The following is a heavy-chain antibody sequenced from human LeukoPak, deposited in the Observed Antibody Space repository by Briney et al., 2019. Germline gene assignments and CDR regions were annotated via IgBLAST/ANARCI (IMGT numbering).Heavy chain of an antibody. V-gene: IGHV3-48*04. D-gene: IGHD3-22*01. CDR1: GFTFSSYS. CDR3: ARDNHDSSGYFYDWFDP. J-gene: IGHJ5*02. CDR2: ISSSGNTI. Sequence: PGGSLRLSCAASGFTFSSYSMNWVRQAPGKGLEWVSYISSSGNTIYYADSVKGRFTISRDNAKNSLYLQMNSLRAEDTAIYYCARDNHDSSGYFYDWFDPWGQGTLVTVSS.